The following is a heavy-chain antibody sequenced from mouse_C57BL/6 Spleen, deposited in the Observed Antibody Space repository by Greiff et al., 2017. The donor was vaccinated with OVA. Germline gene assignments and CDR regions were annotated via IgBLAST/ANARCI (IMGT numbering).Heavy chain of an antibody. CDR3: ARPNYYGSSYDWFAY. D-gene: IGHD1-1*01. V-gene: IGHV1-39*01. CDR1: GYSFTDYN. J-gene: IGHJ3*01. CDR2: INPNYGTT. Sequence: VQLKESGPELVKPGASVKISCKASGYSFTDYNMNWVKQSNGKSLEWIGVINPNYGTTSYNQKFKGKATLTVDQSSSTAYMQLNSLTSVDSAVYYCARPNYYGSSYDWFAYWGQGTLVTVSA.